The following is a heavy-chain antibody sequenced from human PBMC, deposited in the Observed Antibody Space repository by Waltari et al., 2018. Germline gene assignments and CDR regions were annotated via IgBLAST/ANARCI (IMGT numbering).Heavy chain of an antibody. CDR1: GGSISSSNNY. V-gene: IGHV4-39*07. CDR3: ARERDSSGWPKAFDI. J-gene: IGHJ3*02. D-gene: IGHD6-19*01. CDR2: ISYSGST. Sequence: QLQLQESGPGLVKPSETLSLICTVSGGSISSSNNYWGWIRQPPGKGLEWIGSISYSGSTNYNPSLKSRVTISVDTSKNQFSLKLSSVTAADTAVYYCARERDSSGWPKAFDIWGQGTMVTVSS.